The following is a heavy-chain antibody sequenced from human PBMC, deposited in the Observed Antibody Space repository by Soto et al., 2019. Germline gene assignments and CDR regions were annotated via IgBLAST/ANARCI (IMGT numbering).Heavy chain of an antibody. CDR3: AREIGACFGADCYRWFDA. CDR1: GDSISSGDHY. V-gene: IGHV4-30-4*01. CDR2: VEHIGHT. D-gene: IGHD2-21*02. Sequence: SETLSLTXSVSGDSISSGDHYWSWVRQPPGKALEWIGYVEHIGHTYFNPSLRGRALISVDTSKNHFSLRLNSVTAADTALYYCAREIGACFGADCYRWFDAWGQGTLVTVSS. J-gene: IGHJ5*02.